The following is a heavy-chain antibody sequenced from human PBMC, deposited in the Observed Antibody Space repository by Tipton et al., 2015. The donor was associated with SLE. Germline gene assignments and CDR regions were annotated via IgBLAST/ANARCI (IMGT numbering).Heavy chain of an antibody. CDR2: IYHSGST. D-gene: IGHD5-18*01. V-gene: IGHV4-34*01. Sequence: TLSLTCAVYGGSFSGYYWSWIRQPPGKGLEWIGSIYHSGSTYYNPSLKSRVTISVDTSKNRFSLKLSSVTAADTAVYYCASTLVISVYTARGYMDVWGKGTTVTVSS. CDR1: GGSFSGYY. J-gene: IGHJ6*03. CDR3: ASTLVISVYTARGYMDV.